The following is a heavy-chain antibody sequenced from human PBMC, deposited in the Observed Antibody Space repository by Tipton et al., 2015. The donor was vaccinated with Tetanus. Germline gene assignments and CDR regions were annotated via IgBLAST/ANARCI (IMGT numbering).Heavy chain of an antibody. D-gene: IGHD1-26*01. Sequence: TLSLTCTVSGGSVSSGSYYWSWIRQPPGKGLEWIGYFFYSGSTNYNPSLKSRVSMAVGTSKNQFSLQLRSVTAADTAVYYCARGDGYHYYYHMDVWGRGTTVTVS. CDR3: ARGDGYHYYYHMDV. CDR1: GGSVSSGSYY. J-gene: IGHJ6*03. CDR2: FFYSGST. V-gene: IGHV4-61*01.